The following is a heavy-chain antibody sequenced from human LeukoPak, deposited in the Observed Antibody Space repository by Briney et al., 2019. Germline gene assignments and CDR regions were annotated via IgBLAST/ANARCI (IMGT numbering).Heavy chain of an antibody. CDR2: IGSTSSYI. CDR3: ARDWVHCSGGTCPTDY. J-gene: IGHJ4*02. CDR1: GFTFSSYS. D-gene: IGHD2-15*01. Sequence: PGGSLRLSCAASGFTFSSYSMNWVRQAPGKGLEWVSSIGSTSSYIYYADSVKGRFTISRDNAKNSLSLQMNSLRAEDTAMYYCARDWVHCSGGTCPTDYWGQGTLVTVSS. V-gene: IGHV3-21*01.